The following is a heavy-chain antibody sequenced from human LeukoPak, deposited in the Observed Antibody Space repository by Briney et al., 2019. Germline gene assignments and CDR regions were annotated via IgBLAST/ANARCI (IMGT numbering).Heavy chain of an antibody. CDR2: ISPYNGNT. D-gene: IGHD5-24*01. CDR1: GYTFTSYG. V-gene: IGHV1-18*01. J-gene: IGHJ4*02. CDR3: AREMATIVNQFDY. Sequence: ASVKVSCKASGYTFTSYGISWVCQAPGRGLEWMGWISPYNGNTNYAQKLQGRVTMTTDTSTTTAYMELRSLRSDDTAVYYCAREMATIVNQFDYWGQGTLVTVSS.